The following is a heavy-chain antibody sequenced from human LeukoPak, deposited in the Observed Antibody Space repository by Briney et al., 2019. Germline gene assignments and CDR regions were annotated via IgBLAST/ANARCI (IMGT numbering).Heavy chain of an antibody. V-gene: IGHV1-24*01. CDR2: FDPEDGET. Sequence: SVKLSLKFSVYTLTELSMHWVRQAPGKGLEWMGGFDPEDGETIYAQKFQGRVTMTEDTSTDTAYMELSSLRSEDTAVYYCATGNYYGSGREAFDIWGQGTMVTVSS. D-gene: IGHD3-10*01. J-gene: IGHJ3*02. CDR3: ATGNYYGSGREAFDI. CDR1: VYTLTELS.